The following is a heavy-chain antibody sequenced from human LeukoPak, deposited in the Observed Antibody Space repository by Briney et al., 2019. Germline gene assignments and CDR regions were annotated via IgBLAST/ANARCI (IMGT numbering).Heavy chain of an antibody. D-gene: IGHD3-22*01. Sequence: GGSLRLSCAASGFTLSSYWMHWVRQAPGKGPVWVSRIKSDGRTNYADSVKGRFTISRDNAKNTVSLQMNSLRAEDTGVYYCARAPSEIGGYYPEYFRHWGQGTLVIVSS. CDR1: GFTLSSYW. CDR2: IKSDGRT. J-gene: IGHJ1*01. CDR3: ARAPSEIGGYYPEYFRH. V-gene: IGHV3-74*01.